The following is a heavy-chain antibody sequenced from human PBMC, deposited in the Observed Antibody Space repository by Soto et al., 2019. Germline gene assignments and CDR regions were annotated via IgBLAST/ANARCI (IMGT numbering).Heavy chain of an antibody. CDR3: ARSGPYSSGWYNY. V-gene: IGHV3-30-3*01. D-gene: IGHD6-19*01. J-gene: IGHJ4*02. Sequence: QVQLVESGGGVVQPGRSLRLSCAASGFTFSSYAMHWVRQAPGKGLEWVAVISYDGSNKYYADSVKGRFTISRDNSKNTLYLKMNSLRAEDTAVYYCARSGPYSSGWYNYWGQGTLVTVSS. CDR2: ISYDGSNK. CDR1: GFTFSSYA.